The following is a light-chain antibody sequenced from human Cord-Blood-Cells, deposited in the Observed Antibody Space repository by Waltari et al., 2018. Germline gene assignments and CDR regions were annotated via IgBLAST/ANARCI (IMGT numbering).Light chain of an antibody. CDR3: QQYNNLYT. CDR2: GAS. J-gene: IGKJ2*01. V-gene: IGKV3-15*01. CDR1: QSVSSN. Sequence: EIVMTQSPATLSVSPGERATLSCRASQSVSSNLAWYQQKPGHAPRLLIYGASTRATGIPARFSGSGSGTEFTLTISSLQSEDFTVYYCQQYNNLYTFGQGTKLEIK.